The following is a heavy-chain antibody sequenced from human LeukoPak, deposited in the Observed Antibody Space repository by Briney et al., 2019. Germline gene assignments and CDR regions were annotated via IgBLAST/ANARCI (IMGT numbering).Heavy chain of an antibody. CDR1: GGSISNYY. J-gene: IGHJ6*03. CDR3: ARASSGQRRDGYNYYYYYHMDV. CDR2: IYYSGST. D-gene: IGHD5-24*01. V-gene: IGHV4-59*01. Sequence: PSETLSLTCTVSGGSISNYYWSWIRQPPGKGLEWIGYIYYSGSTNYNPSLKSRVTISVDTSKNQFSLKLSSVTAADTAVYHCARASSGQRRDGYNYYYYYHMDVWGKGTTVTVSS.